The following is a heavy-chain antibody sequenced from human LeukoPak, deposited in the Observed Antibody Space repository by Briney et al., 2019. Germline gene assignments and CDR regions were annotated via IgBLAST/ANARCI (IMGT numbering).Heavy chain of an antibody. J-gene: IGHJ4*02. CDR2: INPNSGGT. D-gene: IGHD3-22*01. CDR1: GYTFTGYY. CDR3: ARGLLLRSILGQRSGYYFHY. Sequence: ASVKVSCKASGYTFTGYYMHWVRQAPGQGLEWMGWINPNSGGTNYAQKFQGRVTMTRDTSISTAYMELSRLRSDDTAVSYCARGLLLRSILGQRSGYYFHYWGQGTLVTVSS. V-gene: IGHV1-2*02.